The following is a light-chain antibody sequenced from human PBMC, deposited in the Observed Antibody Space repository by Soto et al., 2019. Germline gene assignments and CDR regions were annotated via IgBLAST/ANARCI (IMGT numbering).Light chain of an antibody. CDR1: SSNIGSNT. V-gene: IGLV1-44*01. CDR3: AAWDDSLNGYV. CDR2: SNN. J-gene: IGLJ1*01. Sequence: QSVLTQPPSASGTPGQRVTISCSGSSSNIGSNTVNWYQQLPGTAPKLLIYSNNQRPSGVPDRFSGPKSGTSASLAISGLQSEDEADYYCAAWDDSLNGYVLGTGTKVTVL.